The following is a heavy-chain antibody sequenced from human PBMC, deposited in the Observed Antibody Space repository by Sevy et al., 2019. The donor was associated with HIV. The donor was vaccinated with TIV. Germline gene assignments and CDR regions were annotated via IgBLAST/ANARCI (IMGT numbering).Heavy chain of an antibody. D-gene: IGHD2-2*01. Sequence: GGSLRLSCAASGFTFSSYAMSWVRQAPGKGLEWVSAISGSGGSTYYADSVKGRFTISRDNSKNTLYLQMNSLRAEDTAVYYCAKDSPRNCSSTSCYPFDYWGQGTLVTVSS. CDR2: ISGSGGST. CDR3: AKDSPRNCSSTSCYPFDY. CDR1: GFTFSSYA. J-gene: IGHJ4*02. V-gene: IGHV3-23*01.